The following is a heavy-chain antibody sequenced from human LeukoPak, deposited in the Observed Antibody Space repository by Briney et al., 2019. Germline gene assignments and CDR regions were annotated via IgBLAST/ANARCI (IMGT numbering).Heavy chain of an antibody. J-gene: IGHJ3*02. CDR3: ARGIDYYGSGSYDAFDI. CDR2: INPNSGGT. D-gene: IGHD3-10*01. V-gene: IGHV1-2*02. Sequence: ASVKVSCKASGYTFTGYYMHWVRQAPGQGLEWMGWINPNSGGTNYAQKFRGRVTMTRDTSISTAYMELSRLRSEDTAVYYCARGIDYYGSGSYDAFDIWGQGTMVTVSS. CDR1: GYTFTGYY.